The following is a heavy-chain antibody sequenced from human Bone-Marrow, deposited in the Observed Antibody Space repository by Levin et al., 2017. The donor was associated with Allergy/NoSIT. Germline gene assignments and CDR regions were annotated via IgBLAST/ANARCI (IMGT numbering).Heavy chain of an antibody. CDR3: ARGRLDVFDL. CDR2: IDSTGDT. CDR1: GFTFSNHD. V-gene: IGHV3-13*01. J-gene: IGHJ3*01. Sequence: GGSLRLSCAASGFTFSNHDMHWIRQAPGKGLEWVSVIDSTGDTNYGDSMKGRFTVSRANGNDSLFLQMNNLRVGDTAVYYCARGRLDVFDLWGQGTTIIVS.